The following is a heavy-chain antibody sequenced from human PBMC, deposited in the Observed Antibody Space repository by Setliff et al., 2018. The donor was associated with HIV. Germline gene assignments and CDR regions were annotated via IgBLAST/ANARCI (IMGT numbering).Heavy chain of an antibody. Sequence: HPGGSLRLSCAASGFTLSSYGMHWVRQAPGKGLEWVAFIRYDGSNKYYADSVKGRFTISRDNSKNTLYLQMNSLRAEDTAVYYCAKDRYYDSSGSPFDYWGQGTLVTVSS. CDR3: AKDRYYDSSGSPFDY. CDR2: IRYDGSNK. J-gene: IGHJ4*02. D-gene: IGHD3-22*01. CDR1: GFTLSSYG. V-gene: IGHV3-30*02.